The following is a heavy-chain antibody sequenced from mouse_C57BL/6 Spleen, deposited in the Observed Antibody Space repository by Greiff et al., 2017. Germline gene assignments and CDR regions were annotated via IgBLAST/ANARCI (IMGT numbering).Heavy chain of an antibody. CDR3: ARWGYDYDETN. D-gene: IGHD2-4*01. CDR2: IDPAYGNT. V-gene: IGHV14-3*01. CDR1: GFNIKNTY. J-gene: IGHJ3*01. Sequence: VQLQQSVAELVRPGASVKLSCTASGFNIKNTYMPWVKQRPEQGLEWIGRIDPAYGNTKYAPKIPGTVTITADKSANTAYLQLSSLTSEDTAIYYCARWGYDYDETNWGQGTLVTVSA.